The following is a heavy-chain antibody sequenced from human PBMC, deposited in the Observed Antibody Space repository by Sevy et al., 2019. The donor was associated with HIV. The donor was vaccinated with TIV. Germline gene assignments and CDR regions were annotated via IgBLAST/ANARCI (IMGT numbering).Heavy chain of an antibody. J-gene: IGHJ6*02. V-gene: IGHV3-23*01. Sequence: GGSLRLSCAASGFPFSSYAMSWVRQAPGKGLEWVSTLIGGGSRTYYADSVTGRFIISRDNSTNTLYLRMNSMRAEGTATDYSAKRRVQAGLSGGGANYGMDVWGRGTTVTVSS. D-gene: IGHD2-8*02. CDR3: AKRRVQAGLSGGGANYGMDV. CDR2: LIGGGSRT. CDR1: GFPFSSYA.